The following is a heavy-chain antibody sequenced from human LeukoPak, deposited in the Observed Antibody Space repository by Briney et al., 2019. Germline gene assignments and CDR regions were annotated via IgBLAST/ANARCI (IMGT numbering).Heavy chain of an antibody. D-gene: IGHD5-12*01. CDR1: GFTFSSYG. CDR2: VSDDGSNK. Sequence: GESLRLSCAASGFTFSSYGMHRVRQAPGKGLEWMAVVSDDGSNKYYEDSVRGRFTISRDNSKNTLYLQMSSLRDEDTAVYYCAKPRLRGGYPFDYWGQGTLVTVSS. J-gene: IGHJ4*02. CDR3: AKPRLRGGYPFDY. V-gene: IGHV3-30*18.